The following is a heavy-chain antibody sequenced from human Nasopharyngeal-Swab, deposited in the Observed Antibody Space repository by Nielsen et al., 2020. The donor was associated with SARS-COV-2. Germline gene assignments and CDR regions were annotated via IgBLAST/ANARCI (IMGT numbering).Heavy chain of an antibody. D-gene: IGHD3-10*01. Sequence: GESLKISCAASGFTFSSYEMNWVRQAPGKGLEWVSYISSSGSTIYYADSVKGRFTISRDNAKNSLYLQMNSLRAEDTALYYCAKDKSYGSGNGMDVWGQGTTVTVSS. CDR3: AKDKSYGSGNGMDV. CDR2: ISSSGSTI. CDR1: GFTFSSYE. J-gene: IGHJ6*02. V-gene: IGHV3-48*03.